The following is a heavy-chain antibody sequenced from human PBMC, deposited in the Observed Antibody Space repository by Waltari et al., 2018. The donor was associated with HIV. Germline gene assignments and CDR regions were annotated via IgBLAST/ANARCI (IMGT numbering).Heavy chain of an antibody. CDR2: ISSSSSYI. J-gene: IGHJ4*02. CDR1: GYTFSRYS. Sequence: EVQLVESGGGLVKPGGSLRLSCAASGYTFSRYSMNWVRQAPGKGLEWVSSISSSSSYIYYADSVKGRFTISRENAKNSLYLQMNSLRAEDTAVYYCARDSGPYYYDSSGYASFDYWGQGTLVTVSS. V-gene: IGHV3-21*01. D-gene: IGHD3-22*01. CDR3: ARDSGPYYYDSSGYASFDY.